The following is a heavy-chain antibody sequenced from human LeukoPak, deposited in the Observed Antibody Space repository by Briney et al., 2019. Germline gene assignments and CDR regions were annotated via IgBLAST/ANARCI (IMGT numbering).Heavy chain of an antibody. CDR2: IYYSGST. CDR3: ARGTGYYDSSGYFSGPYYFDY. J-gene: IGHJ4*02. D-gene: IGHD3-22*01. CDR1: GGSISSSSYD. Sequence: SETLSLTCTVSGGSISSSSYDWGWIRQPPGKGLGWSGSIYYSGSTYYNPSLNSRVTISVDTSKNQFSLKLSSVTAAATAVYYCARGTGYYDSSGYFSGPYYFDYRGPGTLVTASS. V-gene: IGHV4-39*07.